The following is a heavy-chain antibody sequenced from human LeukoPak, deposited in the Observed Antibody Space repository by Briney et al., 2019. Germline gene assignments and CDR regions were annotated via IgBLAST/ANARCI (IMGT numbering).Heavy chain of an antibody. J-gene: IGHJ5*02. CDR3: ARQSSGYYYGWFDP. D-gene: IGHD3-22*01. Sequence: SETLSLTCTVSGVSILDSTYYWAWIRQPPGKGLEWIATIFYTGNTHYNPSLKSRVTMSVYTVKNQFYLNLNSVTAADTAVYYCARQSSGYYYGWFDPWGQGTLVTVSS. CDR1: GVSILDSTYY. CDR2: IFYTGNT. V-gene: IGHV4-39*01.